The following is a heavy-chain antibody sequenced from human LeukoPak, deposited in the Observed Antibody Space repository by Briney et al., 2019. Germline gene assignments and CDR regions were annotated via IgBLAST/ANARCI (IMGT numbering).Heavy chain of an antibody. CDR2: VSGDGSGT. D-gene: IGHD2-15*01. Sequence: PGGSLRLSCAASGFTFSNYEMHWVRQAPGKGLVWVSYVSGDGSGTNYADSVKGRFTISRDSSKNTLFLQMNRLRPEDAAVYYCAKDRLRYCSGGNCYSPVDYWGQGTLVTVSS. V-gene: IGHV3-74*01. CDR3: AKDRLRYCSGGNCYSPVDY. J-gene: IGHJ4*02. CDR1: GFTFSNYE.